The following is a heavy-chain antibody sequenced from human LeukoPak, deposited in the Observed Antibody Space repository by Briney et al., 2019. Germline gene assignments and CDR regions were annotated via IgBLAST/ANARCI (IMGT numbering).Heavy chain of an antibody. J-gene: IGHJ4*02. CDR1: GFTFSSYW. CDR2: INSDGSST. D-gene: IGHD6-13*01. V-gene: IGHV3-74*01. Sequence: GGSLRLSCAASGFTFSSYWMHWVRQAPGKGLVWVSRINSDGSSTSYADSVKGRFTISRDNAKNTLYLQMNSLRAEDTAVYYCARGGPAAGRFDYWGQGTLVTVSS. CDR3: ARGGPAAGRFDY.